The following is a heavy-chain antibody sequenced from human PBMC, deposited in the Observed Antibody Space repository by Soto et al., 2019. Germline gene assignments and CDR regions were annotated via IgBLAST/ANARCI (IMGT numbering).Heavy chain of an antibody. V-gene: IGHV1-69*13. CDR3: ARDARILSYYYYGMDV. CDR2: IIPIFGTA. D-gene: IGHD2-15*01. J-gene: IGHJ6*02. CDR1: GGTFSSYA. Sequence: GASVKVSCKASGGTFSSYAISWVRQAPGQGLEWMGGIIPIFGTANYAQKFQGRVTITADESTSTAYMELSSLRSEDTAVYYCARDARILSYYYYGMDVWGQGTTVTVSS.